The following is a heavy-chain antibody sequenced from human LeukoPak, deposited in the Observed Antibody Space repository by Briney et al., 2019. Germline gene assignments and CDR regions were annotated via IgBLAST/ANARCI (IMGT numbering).Heavy chain of an antibody. CDR2: ITASGGNT. J-gene: IGHJ4*02. CDR3: AKGIGYSYGRYYFDY. CDR1: GFTFSSYA. D-gene: IGHD5-18*01. V-gene: IGHV3-23*01. Sequence: GGSLRLSCAASGFTFSSYAMSWVRQAPGKGLEWVSAITASGGNTYYADSVKGRFTISRDNSKNTLYLQVNSLRAEDTAVYYCAKGIGYSYGRYYFDYWGQGTLVTVSS.